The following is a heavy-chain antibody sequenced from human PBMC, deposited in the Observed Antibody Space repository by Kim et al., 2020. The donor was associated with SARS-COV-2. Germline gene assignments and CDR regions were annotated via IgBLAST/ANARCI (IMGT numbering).Heavy chain of an antibody. CDR3: AKIPSYGGNSGGGDY. Sequence: GGSLRLSCAASGFTFSSYAMSWVRQAPGKGLEWVSAISGSGGSTYYADSVKGRFTISRDNSKNTLYLQMNSLRAEDTAVYYCAKIPSYGGNSGGGDYWGQGTLVTVSS. J-gene: IGHJ4*02. CDR1: GFTFSSYA. D-gene: IGHD4-17*01. V-gene: IGHV3-23*01. CDR2: ISGSGGST.